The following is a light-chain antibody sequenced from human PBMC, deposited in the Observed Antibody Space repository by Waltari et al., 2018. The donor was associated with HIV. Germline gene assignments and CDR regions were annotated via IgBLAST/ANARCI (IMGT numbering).Light chain of an antibody. CDR1: QSVSSN. V-gene: IGKV3-15*01. J-gene: IGKJ1*01. CDR2: GAS. Sequence: LSCRASQSVSSNLAWYQQKPGQAPRLLIYGASTRATGIPARFSGSGSGTEFTLTISSLQSEDFAVYYCQQYNNWLWTFGQGTKVEIK. CDR3: QQYNNWLWT.